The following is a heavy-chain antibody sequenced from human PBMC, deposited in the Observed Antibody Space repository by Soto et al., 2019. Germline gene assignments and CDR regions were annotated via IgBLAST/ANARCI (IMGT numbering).Heavy chain of an antibody. CDR2: MYYTGKT. J-gene: IGHJ4*02. Sequence: QVQLQESGPGLVKPSQTLSLTCTVSGTTISSGDHYWSWIRQAPGKGLEWIGYMYYTGKTYYNTSPQSRVTLSVDTSKNHFSLKMTSVTAADTAMYFCARVYGRGDYFDFWGRGTLVSVSS. D-gene: IGHD1-26*01. CDR3: ARVYGRGDYFDF. CDR1: GTTISSGDHY. V-gene: IGHV4-30-4*01.